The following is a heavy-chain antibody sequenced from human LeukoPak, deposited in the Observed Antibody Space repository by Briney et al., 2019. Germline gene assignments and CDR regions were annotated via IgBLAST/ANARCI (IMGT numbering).Heavy chain of an antibody. V-gene: IGHV1-2*02. CDR1: GYSFTGYY. J-gene: IGHJ4*02. D-gene: IGHD7-27*01. Sequence: EASLKVSCKASGYSFTGYYMYWVRHAPGQGLEWMGWINPKSGGTNYAQQFQGRVTMTRDTSISTDYMELSRLRSDDTAVYYCARDPDPLDWGSFRYFDYWGEGTLVTVSS. CDR2: INPKSGGT. CDR3: ARDPDPLDWGSFRYFDY.